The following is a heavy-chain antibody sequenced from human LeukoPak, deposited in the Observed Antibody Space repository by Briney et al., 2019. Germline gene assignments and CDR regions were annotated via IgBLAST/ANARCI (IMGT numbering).Heavy chain of an antibody. J-gene: IGHJ4*02. Sequence: PGGSLRLSCAASGFTFSSYSMNWVRQAPGKGLEWVSSISGSSYYIYYADSVKGRFTISRDNAKNSLYLQMNSLRAEDTAVYYCAKGYSYGSDFGDYWGQGTLVTVSS. CDR1: GFTFSSYS. D-gene: IGHD5-18*01. CDR2: ISGSSYYI. CDR3: AKGYSYGSDFGDY. V-gene: IGHV3-21*04.